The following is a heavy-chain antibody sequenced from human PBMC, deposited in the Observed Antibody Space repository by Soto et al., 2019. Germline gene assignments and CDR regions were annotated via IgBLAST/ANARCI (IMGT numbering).Heavy chain of an antibody. J-gene: IGHJ5*02. CDR3: ARGIATGQLDP. V-gene: IGHV1-3*01. CDR2: INPVNGNT. CDR1: GYTFTTYT. D-gene: IGHD6-13*01. Sequence: ASVKVSCKASGYTFTTYTMNWVRQAPGQRLEWMGWINPVNGNTKSSQKFQDRVIITRDTSASTAYMELRSLRSEDTPVYYCARGIATGQLDPWGQGTLVTVSS.